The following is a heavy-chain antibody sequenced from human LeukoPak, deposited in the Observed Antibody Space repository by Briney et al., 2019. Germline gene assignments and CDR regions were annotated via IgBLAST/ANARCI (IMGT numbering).Heavy chain of an antibody. Sequence: GGSLRLSCAASGFTFSSYEMNWVRQAPGKGLEWFSSISSSSSYIYYADSVKGRFTISRDIAKNSLYLQMNSLRAEDTAGYYCARDIYGSGSRWFDTWGQGTLVTVSS. CDR3: ARDIYGSGSRWFDT. J-gene: IGHJ5*02. CDR2: ISSSSSYI. V-gene: IGHV3-21*01. CDR1: GFTFSSYE. D-gene: IGHD3-10*01.